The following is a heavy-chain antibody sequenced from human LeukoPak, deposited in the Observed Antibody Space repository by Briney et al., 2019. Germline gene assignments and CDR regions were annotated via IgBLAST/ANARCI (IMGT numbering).Heavy chain of an antibody. CDR3: AKIVVVPAANWFDP. CDR1: GGSFSGYY. Sequence: SETLSLTSAVYGGSFSGYYWSWIRQPPGKGLEWIGEINHSGSTNYNPSLKSRVTISVDTSKNQFSLKLSSVTAADTAVYYCAKIVVVPAANWFDPWGQGTLVTVSS. CDR2: INHSGST. J-gene: IGHJ5*02. V-gene: IGHV4-34*01. D-gene: IGHD2-2*01.